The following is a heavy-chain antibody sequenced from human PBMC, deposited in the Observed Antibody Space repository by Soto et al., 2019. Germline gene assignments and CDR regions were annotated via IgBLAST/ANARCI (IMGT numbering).Heavy chain of an antibody. CDR1: GGSFSGYY. V-gene: IGHV4-34*01. D-gene: IGHD5-12*01. Sequence: SETLSLTCAVYGGSFSGYYWSWIRQPPGKGLEWIGEINHSGSTNYNPSLKSRVTISVDTSKNQFSLKLSPVTAADTAVYYCARTVVATIFGRFDYWGQGTLVTVSS. CDR3: ARTVVATIFGRFDY. J-gene: IGHJ4*02. CDR2: INHSGST.